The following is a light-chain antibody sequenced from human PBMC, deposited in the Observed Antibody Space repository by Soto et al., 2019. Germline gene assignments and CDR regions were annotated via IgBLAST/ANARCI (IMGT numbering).Light chain of an antibody. Sequence: ALTQPASVSGSPGQSITISCPGTSSDVGGYNYVSWYQQHPGKAPKLMIYEVSNRPSGVSNRFSGSKSGNTASLTISGLQAEDEADYYCSSYTSSSTYVFGTGTKVTVL. CDR3: SSYTSSSTYV. CDR2: EVS. V-gene: IGLV2-14*01. CDR1: SSDVGGYNY. J-gene: IGLJ1*01.